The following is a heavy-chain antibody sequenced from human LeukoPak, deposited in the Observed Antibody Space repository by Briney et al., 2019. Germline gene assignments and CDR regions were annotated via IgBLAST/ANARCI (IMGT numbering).Heavy chain of an antibody. Sequence: QAGGSLRLSCAASAFTFSGSAIHWVRQASGKGLEWVGRIRSKANNYATAYAASVEGRFTISRDDSKSTAYLQMNSLKTEDTAVYYCTRLTGADVFDIWGQGTMVTVSS. CDR2: IRSKANNYAT. V-gene: IGHV3-73*01. D-gene: IGHD3-10*01. CDR1: AFTFSGSA. J-gene: IGHJ3*02. CDR3: TRLTGADVFDI.